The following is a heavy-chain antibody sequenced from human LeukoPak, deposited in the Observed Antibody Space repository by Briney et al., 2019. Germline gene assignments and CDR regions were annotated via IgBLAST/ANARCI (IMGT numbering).Heavy chain of an antibody. CDR1: GFTFSSYA. CDR3: AKKLSSGSQLFDY. V-gene: IGHV3-23*01. D-gene: IGHD6-19*01. CDR2: ISGSGGST. Sequence: PGGSLRLSCAASGFTFSSYAMSWVRQAPEKGLEWVSAISGSGGSTYYADSVKGRFTISRDNSKNTLYLQMNSLRAEDTAVYYCAKKLSSGSQLFDYWGQGTLVTVSS. J-gene: IGHJ4*02.